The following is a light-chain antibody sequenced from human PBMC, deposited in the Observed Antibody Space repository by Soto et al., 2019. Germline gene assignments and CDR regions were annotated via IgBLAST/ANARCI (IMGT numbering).Light chain of an antibody. Sequence: EIVLTQSPGILSLSPGERATLSCRASRTVVSPYLAWYQQKPGQTPRLLIYGISTRAAGIADRFSGSGSGTDFTLTISRLEPEDFAVYYCEQYGRSPRTFGQGTKADIX. V-gene: IGKV3-20*01. CDR3: EQYGRSPRT. J-gene: IGKJ1*01. CDR2: GIS. CDR1: RTVVSPY.